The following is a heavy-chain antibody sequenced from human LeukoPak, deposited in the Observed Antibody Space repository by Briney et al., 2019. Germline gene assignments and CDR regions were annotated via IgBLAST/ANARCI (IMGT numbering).Heavy chain of an antibody. V-gene: IGHV4-59*01. CDR3: ARVLGDRELRIDY. J-gene: IGHJ4*02. Sequence: SETLSLTCTVSGYSITSSFWSWIRQSPGKGPEWIGYVRFSGNTNYNPSLKSRVTISVDTSKNEFSLQMKSVTAADTAVYYCARVLGDRELRIDYWGQGTQVTVSS. CDR2: VRFSGNT. CDR1: GYSITSSF. D-gene: IGHD3-10*01.